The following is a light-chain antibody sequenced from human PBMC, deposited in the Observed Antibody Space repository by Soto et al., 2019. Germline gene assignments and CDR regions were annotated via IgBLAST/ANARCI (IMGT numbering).Light chain of an antibody. CDR1: KPISRSY. V-gene: IGKV3-20*01. CDR3: QRYEASDLVWT. CDR2: GTS. Sequence: EIVLTQTPGTLSLSPGDTGILSCKTSKPISRSYSAWLQQKPGQSPRLILFGTSSAAGGIPVRFSGNASATQFSLMITGVESEDFAASYCQRYEASDLVWTCGQGTK. J-gene: IGKJ1*01.